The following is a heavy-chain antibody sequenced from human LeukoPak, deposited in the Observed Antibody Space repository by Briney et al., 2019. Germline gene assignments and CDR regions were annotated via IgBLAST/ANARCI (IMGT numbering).Heavy chain of an antibody. Sequence: AASVKVSCKASGYTFTTYYMHWVRQAPGQGLEWMGIINLSGGRTSYAQKFQGRVTITADKSTSTAYMELSSLRSEDTAVYYCARGEYYYDSSGYSFDYRGQGTLVTVSS. V-gene: IGHV1-46*01. CDR2: INLSGGRT. D-gene: IGHD3-22*01. J-gene: IGHJ4*02. CDR1: GYTFTTYY. CDR3: ARGEYYYDSSGYSFDY.